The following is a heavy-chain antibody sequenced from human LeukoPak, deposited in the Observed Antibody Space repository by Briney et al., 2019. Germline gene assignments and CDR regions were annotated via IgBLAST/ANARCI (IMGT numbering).Heavy chain of an antibody. V-gene: IGHV3-74*01. J-gene: IGHJ4*02. Sequence: GGSLRLSCAASGFTFTDYWMHWVRQVPGKGLLWVSRINSDGSTTNYADSVKGRFTISRDNAKNTLYLQMNSLRAEDTAVYYCAKDLPGYCSSTSCPGTFDYWGQGTLVTVSS. D-gene: IGHD2-2*01. CDR3: AKDLPGYCSSTSCPGTFDY. CDR1: GFTFTDYW. CDR2: INSDGSTT.